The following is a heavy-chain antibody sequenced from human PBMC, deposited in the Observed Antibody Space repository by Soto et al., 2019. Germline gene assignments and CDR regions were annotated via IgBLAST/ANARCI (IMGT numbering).Heavy chain of an antibody. CDR2: IYYSGST. D-gene: IGHD3-22*01. V-gene: IGHV4-39*01. CDR1: GGSISSSSYY. J-gene: IGHJ4*02. CDR3: ARPHYYDSSGYYYSLFDY. Sequence: QLQLQESGPGLVKPSETLSLTCTVSGGSISSSSYYWGWIRQPPGKGLEWIGSIYYSGSTYYNPSLKSRVTISVDTSKNQFSLKLSSVTAADTAVYYCARPHYYDSSGYYYSLFDYWGQGTLVTVSS.